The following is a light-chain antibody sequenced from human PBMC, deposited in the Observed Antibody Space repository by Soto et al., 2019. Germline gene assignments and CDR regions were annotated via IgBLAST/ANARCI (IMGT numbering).Light chain of an antibody. CDR2: DVS. J-gene: IGLJ1*01. V-gene: IGLV2-14*01. CDR3: SSCTCTSTLPRV. Sequence: QSALTQPASVSGSPGQSITISCTGTSSDVGGYNYVSWYQQHPGKAPKLMIYDVSNRPSGVSNRFSGSKSGNTASLTISGLQAQDEADSDCSSCTCTSTLPRVFGTGTQLTVL. CDR1: SSDVGGYNY.